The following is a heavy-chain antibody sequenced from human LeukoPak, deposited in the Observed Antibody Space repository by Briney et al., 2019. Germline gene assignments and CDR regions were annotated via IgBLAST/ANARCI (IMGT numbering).Heavy chain of an antibody. CDR1: GGSISNYY. CDR3: ARDHYDSRGYYYVGDY. CDR2: IYSSGST. Sequence: SETLSLTCTVSGGSISNYYWSWIRQPARETLEWIGRIYSSGSTNYNPSLKSRVTMSVDTSKNQFSLKLSSVTAADTAVYYCARDHYDSRGYYYVGDYWGQGTLVTVSS. J-gene: IGHJ4*02. V-gene: IGHV4-4*07. D-gene: IGHD3-22*01.